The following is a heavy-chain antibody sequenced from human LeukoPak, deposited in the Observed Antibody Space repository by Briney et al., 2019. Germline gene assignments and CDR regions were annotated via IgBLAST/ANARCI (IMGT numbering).Heavy chain of an antibody. Sequence: GRSLRLSCAASGFTFSSYAMHWVRQAPGKGLEGVAVISYDGSNKYYADSVKGRFTISRDNSKNTLYLQMNSLRAEDTAVYYCARGRSEYNWNDGGAFDIWGQGTMVTVSS. CDR3: ARGRSEYNWNDGGAFDI. D-gene: IGHD1-1*01. CDR1: GFTFSSYA. J-gene: IGHJ3*02. V-gene: IGHV3-30*04. CDR2: ISYDGSNK.